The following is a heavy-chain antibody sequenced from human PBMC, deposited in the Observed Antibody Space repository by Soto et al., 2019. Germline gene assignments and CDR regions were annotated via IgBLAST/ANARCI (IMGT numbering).Heavy chain of an antibody. V-gene: IGHV3-21*06. CDR3: ARALSSAAGLYFDF. J-gene: IGHJ4*02. CDR2: IRSSSSYI. Sequence: EVQLVESGGGLVKPGGSLRLSCAASGFSFSSYSMNWVRQAPGKGLEWVSSIRSSSSYIYYADSVKGRFTISRDNAKNSLYLQMNSLRAEDTAVYYCARALSSAAGLYFDFWGQGTLVTVSS. CDR1: GFSFSSYS. D-gene: IGHD6-13*01.